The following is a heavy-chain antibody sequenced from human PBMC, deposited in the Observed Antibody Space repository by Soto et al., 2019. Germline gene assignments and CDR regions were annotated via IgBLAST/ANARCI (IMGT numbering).Heavy chain of an antibody. CDR2: ISYDGSNK. CDR1: GFTFSSYA. V-gene: IGHV3-30*04. Sequence: GGSLRLSCAASGFTFSSYAMHWVRQAPGKGLEWVAVISYDGSNKYYADSVKGRFTISRDNSKNTLYLQMNSLGAEDTAVYYCARGPLVGAIDYWGQGTLVTVSS. CDR3: ARGPLVGAIDY. J-gene: IGHJ4*02. D-gene: IGHD1-26*01.